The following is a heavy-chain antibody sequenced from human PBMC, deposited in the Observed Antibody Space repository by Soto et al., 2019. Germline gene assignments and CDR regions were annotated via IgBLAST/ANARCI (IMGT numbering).Heavy chain of an antibody. Sequence: EVQLVESGGGLVQPGGSLRLSCAASGFTFSDHYMDWVRQAPGKGLEWVGRTRNKANSYTTEYAASVKGRFTISRDDSKNSLYLQMNSLKTEVTAVYYCARVVLYSGYDRIDYWGQGTLVTVSS. V-gene: IGHV3-72*01. CDR3: ARVVLYSGYDRIDY. CDR1: GFTFSDHY. J-gene: IGHJ4*02. D-gene: IGHD5-12*01. CDR2: TRNKANSYTT.